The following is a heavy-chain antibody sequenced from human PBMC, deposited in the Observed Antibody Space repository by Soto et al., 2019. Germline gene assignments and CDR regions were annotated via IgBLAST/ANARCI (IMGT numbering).Heavy chain of an antibody. CDR2: IDPSFGTT. Sequence: QVQLVQSGAEVTKPGSSVKVSCKASGGTFSNYAISWVRQAPGQGLEWMAGIDPSFGTTNYAQKFQGRVTIIADDSTTTAYLELSRLRSEDTSMYYCASVDAVAGIYNYHGLDVWGQGTAVRVSS. CDR1: GGTFSNYA. V-gene: IGHV1-69*12. CDR3: ASVDAVAGIYNYHGLDV. J-gene: IGHJ6*02. D-gene: IGHD6-19*01.